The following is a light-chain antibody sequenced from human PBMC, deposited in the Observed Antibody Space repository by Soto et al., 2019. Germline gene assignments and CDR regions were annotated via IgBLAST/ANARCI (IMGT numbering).Light chain of an antibody. CDR2: DAS. V-gene: IGKV1-5*01. Sequence: DIQMTQSPSTLSASVGDRVTITCRASESISKWLAWYQQKPGTAPKLPIYDASTLESGVPSRFSGSGSGTEFTLTISSLQPDDFATYYCHSRAFGQGTRLEIK. J-gene: IGKJ5*01. CDR1: ESISKW. CDR3: HSRA.